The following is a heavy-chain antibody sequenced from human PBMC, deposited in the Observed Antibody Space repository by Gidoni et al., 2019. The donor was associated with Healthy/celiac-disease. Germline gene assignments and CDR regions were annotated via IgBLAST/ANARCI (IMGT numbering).Heavy chain of an antibody. J-gene: IGHJ3*02. Sequence: ITLTESGPTLVNPTQTRTLTGPSSGFSLSSSGVGVGWIRQPPGTALEWLALIYWDDDKRYSPSLKSRLTITKDTSKKQVILTMTNMDPVDTATYYCAHRDSSSYNNAFDIWGQGTMVTVSS. V-gene: IGHV2-5*02. CDR1: GFSLSSSGVG. CDR2: IYWDDDK. D-gene: IGHD6-13*01. CDR3: AHRDSSSYNNAFDI.